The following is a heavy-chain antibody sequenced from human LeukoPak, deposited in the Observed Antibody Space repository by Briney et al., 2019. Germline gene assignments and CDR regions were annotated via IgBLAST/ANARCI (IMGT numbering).Heavy chain of an antibody. CDR2: IWYDGSNE. D-gene: IGHD1-26*01. CDR3: ATSRGSYYMDV. J-gene: IGHJ6*03. Sequence: GRSLRLSCAASGMTFRNYGFHWVRQAPGKGLEWVTIIWYDGSNEYYADSVKGRFAFSRDNSKNTLYLQMNNLRVEDTAVYYCATSRGSYYMDVWGKGTTVTASS. V-gene: IGHV3-33*01. CDR1: GMTFRNYG.